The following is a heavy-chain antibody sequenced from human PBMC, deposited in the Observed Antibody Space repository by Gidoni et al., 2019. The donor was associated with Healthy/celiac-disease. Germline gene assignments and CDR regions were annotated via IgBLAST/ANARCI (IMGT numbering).Heavy chain of an antibody. J-gene: IGHJ3*02. D-gene: IGHD6-19*01. CDR1: GFTFSSYS. V-gene: IGHV3-21*01. CDR2: ISSSSSYI. Sequence: EVQLVESGGGLVKPGGSLRLSCADSGFTFSSYSMNWVRQATGKGLGWVSSISSSSSYIYYADSVKGRFTISRDNAKNSLYLQMNSLRAEDTAVYYCARDPHSSGWKDAFDIWGQGTMVTVSS. CDR3: ARDPHSSGWKDAFDI.